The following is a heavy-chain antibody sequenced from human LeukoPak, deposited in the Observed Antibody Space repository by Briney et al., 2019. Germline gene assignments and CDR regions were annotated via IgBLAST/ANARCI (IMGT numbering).Heavy chain of an antibody. V-gene: IGHV3-48*03. J-gene: IGHJ5*02. CDR2: ISSSGSTI. Sequence: PGGSLRLSCAASGFTFSSYEMNWVRQAPGKGLEWVSYISSSGSTIYYADSVKGRFTISRDNAKNSLYLQMNSLRAEDTAVYYCASATVTRWFDPWGQGTLVTVSS. CDR3: ASATVTRWFDP. CDR1: GFTFSSYE. D-gene: IGHD4-17*01.